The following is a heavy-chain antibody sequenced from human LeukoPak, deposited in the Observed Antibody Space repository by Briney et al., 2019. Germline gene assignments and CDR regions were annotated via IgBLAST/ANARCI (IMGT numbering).Heavy chain of an antibody. Sequence: PGKSLRLPCAASGFTFNNYGMHWVRQAPGKGLEWVAVISYDGRNKHYPDSVKGRFTISRDISTDTLWLQMDSLRTEDTAVYYCAKGPLRGTAAAIDYWGQGTLVTVSS. D-gene: IGHD2-2*01. V-gene: IGHV3-30*18. J-gene: IGHJ4*02. CDR2: ISYDGRNK. CDR3: AKGPLRGTAAAIDY. CDR1: GFTFNNYG.